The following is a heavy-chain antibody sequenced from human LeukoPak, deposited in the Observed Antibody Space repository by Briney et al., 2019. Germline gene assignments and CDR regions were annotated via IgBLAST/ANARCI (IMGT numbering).Heavy chain of an antibody. CDR2: IYYSGST. J-gene: IGHJ4*02. Sequence: SETLSLTCTVSGGSISSYYWSWIRQPPGKGLEWIGYIYYSGSTNYNPSLKSRVTISVDTSKNQFSLKLSSVTAADTAVYYCARHPSGKNAPGGFDYWGQGTLVTVSS. CDR1: GGSISSYY. CDR3: ARHPSGKNAPGGFDY. D-gene: IGHD2-2*01. V-gene: IGHV4-59*08.